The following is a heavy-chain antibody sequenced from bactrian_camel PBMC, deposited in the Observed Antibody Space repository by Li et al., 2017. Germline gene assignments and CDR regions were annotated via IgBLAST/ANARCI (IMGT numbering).Heavy chain of an antibody. J-gene: IGHJ4*01. D-gene: IGHD6*01. V-gene: IGHV3S63*01. CDR1: GFPHHT. Sequence: VQLVESGGGSVQAGGSMRLSCVVSGFPHHTMAWFRQAPGKEREGVARIDVARSTNYADSVKGRFTISIDNAENTLYLQMNDLKPEDTAMYYCAALASLGATLTVAWYRYWGQGTQVTVS. CDR3: AALASLGATLTVAWYRY. CDR2: IDVARST.